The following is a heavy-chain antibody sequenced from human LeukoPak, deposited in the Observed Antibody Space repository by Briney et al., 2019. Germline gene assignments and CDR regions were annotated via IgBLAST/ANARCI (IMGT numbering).Heavy chain of an antibody. CDR3: ARDSTWIQLWVFDY. D-gene: IGHD5-18*01. CDR1: GFTFSSYA. Sequence: GGSLRLSCSASGFTFSSYAMHWVRQAPGKGLEYVSAISSNGGSTYYADSVKGRFTISRDNSKNTLYLQMSSLRAEDTAVYYCARDSTWIQLWVFDYWGQGTLVTVSS. CDR2: ISSNGGST. J-gene: IGHJ4*02. V-gene: IGHV3-64D*06.